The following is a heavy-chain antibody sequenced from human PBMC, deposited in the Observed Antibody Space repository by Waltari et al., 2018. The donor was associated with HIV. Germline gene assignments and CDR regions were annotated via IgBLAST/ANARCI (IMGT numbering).Heavy chain of an antibody. Sequence: QVQLQESGPGLVKPSQPLSLTCTVSGGPISSVSYYWIWIREPAGKGLELIGRIYTSASTNYNPSLKSRVTISVDTSKNQFSLKLSSVTAADTAVYYCARDRNYYYDSSGYFFNAFDIWGQGTMVTVSS. J-gene: IGHJ3*02. CDR1: GGPISSVSYY. D-gene: IGHD3-22*01. CDR3: ARDRNYYYDSSGYFFNAFDI. V-gene: IGHV4-61*02. CDR2: IYTSAST.